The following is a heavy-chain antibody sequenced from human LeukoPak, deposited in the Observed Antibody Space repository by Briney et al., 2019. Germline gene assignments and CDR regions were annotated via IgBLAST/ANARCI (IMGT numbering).Heavy chain of an antibody. CDR1: SGSISSYY. J-gene: IGHJ4*02. V-gene: IGHV4-4*07. CDR3: ARFSYGSGSYDRAFDY. Sequence: SETLSLTCTVSSGSISSYYWSWIRQPAGKGLEWIGRFYTSGSANYNPSLKSRVTISVDTSKNQFSLKLSSVTAADTAVYYCARFSYGSGSYDRAFDYWGQGTLVTVSS. CDR2: FYTSGSA. D-gene: IGHD3-10*01.